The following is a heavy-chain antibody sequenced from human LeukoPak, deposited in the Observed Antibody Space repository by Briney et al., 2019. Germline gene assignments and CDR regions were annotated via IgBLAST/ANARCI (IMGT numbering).Heavy chain of an antibody. CDR1: GFTVSSNY. CDR2: IRYDGSNK. D-gene: IGHD2-15*01. J-gene: IGHJ4*02. CDR3: AREPRVYCSGGSCSSGY. V-gene: IGHV3-30*02. Sequence: GGSLRLSCAASGFTVSSNYMSWVRQAPGKGLEWVAFIRYDGSNKYYADSVKGRFTISRDNSKNTLYLQMNSLRAEDTAVYYCAREPRVYCSGGSCSSGYWGQGTLVTVSS.